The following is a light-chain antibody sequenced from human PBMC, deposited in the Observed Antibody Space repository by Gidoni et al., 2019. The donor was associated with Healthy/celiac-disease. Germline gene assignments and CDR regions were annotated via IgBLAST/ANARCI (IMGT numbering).Light chain of an antibody. V-gene: IGKV1-5*03. CDR3: QQYNSYQT. CDR1: HSISSW. J-gene: IGKJ1*01. Sequence: IQMTQSPSTLSASVGDRVTITCRASHSISSWLAWYQQKPGKAPKLRIYKASSLESGVPSRFSGSGSGTEFTLTISSLQPDDFATYYCQQYNSYQTFGQGTKVEIK. CDR2: KAS.